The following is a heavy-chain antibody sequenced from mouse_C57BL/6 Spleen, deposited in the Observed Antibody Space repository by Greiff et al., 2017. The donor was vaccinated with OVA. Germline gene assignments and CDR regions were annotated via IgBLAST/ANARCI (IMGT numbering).Heavy chain of an antibody. V-gene: IGHV1-50*01. J-gene: IGHJ3*01. D-gene: IGHD1-1*01. CDR1: GYTFTSYW. Sequence: VQLQQPGAELVKPGASVKLSCKASGYTFTSYWMQWVKQRPGQGLEWIGEIDPSDSYTNYNQKFKGKATLTVDTSSSTAYMQLSSLTSEDSAVYYCANYYGSSYETFAYWGQGTLVTVSA. CDR2: IDPSDSYT. CDR3: ANYYGSSYETFAY.